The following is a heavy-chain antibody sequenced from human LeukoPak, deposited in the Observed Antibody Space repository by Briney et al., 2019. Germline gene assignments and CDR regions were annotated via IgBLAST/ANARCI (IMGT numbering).Heavy chain of an antibody. Sequence: QTLSLTCXVSGGSXSSGGYYWSWIRQHPGKGLEWIGYIYYSGSTYYNPSLKSRVTISVDTSKNQFSLKLSSVTAADTAVYYCAREIIAAAPFDYWGQGTLVTVSS. CDR1: GGSXSSGGYY. D-gene: IGHD6-13*01. J-gene: IGHJ4*02. V-gene: IGHV4-31*03. CDR3: AREIIAAAPFDY. CDR2: IYYSGST.